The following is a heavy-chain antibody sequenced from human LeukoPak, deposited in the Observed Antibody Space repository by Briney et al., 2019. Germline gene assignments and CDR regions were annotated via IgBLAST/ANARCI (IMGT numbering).Heavy chain of an antibody. V-gene: IGHV4-39*01. CDR2: FHYSGTT. CDR3: ARHRSVDLVNGH. CDR1: GGSISNNNYY. Sequence: SETLSLTCTVSGGSISNNNYYWGWIRQPPGKGLEWIGSFHYSGTTYYNPSLRSRITISRDTSKNQFSLKLSSVTAADTAVYHCARHRSVDLVNGHWGQGTLVTVSS. J-gene: IGHJ4*02. D-gene: IGHD2-2*01.